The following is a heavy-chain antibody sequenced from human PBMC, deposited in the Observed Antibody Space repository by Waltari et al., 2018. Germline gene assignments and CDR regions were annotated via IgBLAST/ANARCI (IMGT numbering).Heavy chain of an antibody. D-gene: IGHD1-26*01. Sequence: EVQLVQSGAEVKKPGESLRISCTGSGYSFTRYWISWVRQMPGKGLELMGMIVPSDSYTNYSPSFQGHVTISADKSISTAYLQWSSLKASDTAMYYCARSVGATVYYYYGMDVWGQGTTVTVSS. CDR2: IVPSDSYT. V-gene: IGHV5-10-1*03. CDR1: GYSFTRYW. J-gene: IGHJ6*02. CDR3: ARSVGATVYYYYGMDV.